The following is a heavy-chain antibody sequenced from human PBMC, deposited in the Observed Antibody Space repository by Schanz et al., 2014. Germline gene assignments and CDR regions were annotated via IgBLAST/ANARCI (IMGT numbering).Heavy chain of an antibody. J-gene: IGHJ4*02. Sequence: EVQLVESGGGLVQPGGSLRLSCTASGFTFSDYWMTWVRQAPGKGLEWVANIKQDESEKYYVDSVKGRFTISRDNAKNSLYLQMTSLRAEDTAVYYCARGGPAYYFDDWGQGTLVTVSS. CDR3: ARGGPAYYFDD. V-gene: IGHV3-7*02. CDR1: GFTFSDYW. CDR2: IKQDESEK.